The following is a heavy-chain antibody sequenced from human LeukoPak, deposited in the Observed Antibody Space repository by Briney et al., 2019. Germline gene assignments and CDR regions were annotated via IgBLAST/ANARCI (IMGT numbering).Heavy chain of an antibody. CDR3: ARGGGQYCSSTSCYGEFDY. CDR2: MNPNSGNT. D-gene: IGHD2-2*01. Sequence: GASVKVSCTASGYTFTSYDINWVRQATGQGLEWMGWMNPNSGNTGYAQKFQGRVTMTRNISISTAYMELSSLRSEDTAVYYCARGGGQYCSSTSCYGEFDYWGQGTLVTVSS. V-gene: IGHV1-8*01. CDR1: GYTFTSYD. J-gene: IGHJ4*02.